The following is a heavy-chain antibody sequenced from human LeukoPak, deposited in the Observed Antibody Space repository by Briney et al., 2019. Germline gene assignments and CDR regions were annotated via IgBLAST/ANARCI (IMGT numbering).Heavy chain of an antibody. CDR1: AFTLSSYW. CDR3: ARDRPPWWLQQTFDS. V-gene: IGHV3-7*01. J-gene: IGHJ4*02. Sequence: PRGSLRLSCAASAFTLSSYWTSWVRQAPGKGLERVANIKQDGSEKYYVESVKGRFTISRDNAKNSLYLQMNSLRAEDTAVYYCARDRPPWWLQQTFDSWGQGTLVTVSS. CDR2: IKQDGSEK. D-gene: IGHD5-24*01.